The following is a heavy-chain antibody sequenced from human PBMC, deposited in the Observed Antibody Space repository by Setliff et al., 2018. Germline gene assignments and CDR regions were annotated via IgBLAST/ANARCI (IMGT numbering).Heavy chain of an antibody. CDR1: GFSLSTSGVG. J-gene: IGHJ4*02. CDR2: IYWDDDK. Sequence: SGPTLVNPTQTLTLTCTFSGFSLSTSGVGVGWIRQPPGKALEWLALIYWDDDKRYSPSLKSRLTITKETSKNQVVLTMTNMDPVDTATYYCARCITIFGVVIPNAFDYWGQGTLVTVS. D-gene: IGHD3-3*01. CDR3: ARCITIFGVVIPNAFDY. V-gene: IGHV2-5*02.